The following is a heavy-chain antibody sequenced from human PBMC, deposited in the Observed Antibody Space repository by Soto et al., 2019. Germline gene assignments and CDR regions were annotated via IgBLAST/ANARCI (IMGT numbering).Heavy chain of an antibody. Sequence: EVQLVESGGGLVQPGGSLRLSCPASGFTFSSYDMHWVRQATGKGLEWVSAIGTAGDTYYPGSVKGRFTISRENAKNSLYLQMNSLRAEDTAVYYCARARYCSSTSCFIYGMDVWGQGTTVTVSS. J-gene: IGHJ6*02. D-gene: IGHD2-2*01. CDR2: IGTAGDT. CDR3: ARARYCSSTSCFIYGMDV. V-gene: IGHV3-13*01. CDR1: GFTFSSYD.